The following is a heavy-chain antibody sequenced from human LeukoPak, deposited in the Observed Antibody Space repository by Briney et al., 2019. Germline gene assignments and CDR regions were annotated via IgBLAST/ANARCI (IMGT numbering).Heavy chain of an antibody. J-gene: IGHJ4*02. D-gene: IGHD3-22*01. CDR1: GGAISSYY. Sequence: PSETLSLTCTVSGGAISSYYWSWIRQPPGKGLEWIGYVHYTGSTNDNPSLKSRATISLDTSKNQIFLKLSSVTAADTAVYYCANYYDSSGYYLTWGQGILVTVSS. CDR2: VHYTGST. CDR3: ANYYDSSGYYLT. V-gene: IGHV4-59*08.